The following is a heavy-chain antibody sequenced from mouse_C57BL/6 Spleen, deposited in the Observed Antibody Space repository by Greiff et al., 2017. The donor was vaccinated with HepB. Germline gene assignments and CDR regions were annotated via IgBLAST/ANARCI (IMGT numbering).Heavy chain of an antibody. D-gene: IGHD1-1*01. CDR2: FYPGSGSI. J-gene: IGHJ3*01. CDR3: ARHEDGYYGSSYVAWFAY. CDR1: GYTFTEYT. Sequence: QVQLQQSGAELVKPGASVKLSCKVSGYTFTEYTIHWVKQRSGQGLEWIGWFYPGSGSIKYNEKFKDKATLTADKSSSTVYMELSRLTSEDSAVYFCARHEDGYYGSSYVAWFAYWGQGTLVTVSA. V-gene: IGHV1-62-2*01.